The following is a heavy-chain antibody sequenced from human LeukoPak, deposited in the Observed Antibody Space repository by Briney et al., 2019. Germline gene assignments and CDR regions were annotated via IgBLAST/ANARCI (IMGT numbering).Heavy chain of an antibody. CDR2: INHSGST. D-gene: IGHD2-8*01. J-gene: IGHJ5*02. CDR3: ARSGVLNRWNWFDP. V-gene: IGHV4-34*01. Sequence: SETLSLTCAVYGGSFSGYYWSWIRQPPGKGLEWIGEINHSGSTNYNPSLKSRVTISVDTSKNQFSLKLSSVTAADTAVYYCARSGVLNRWNWFDPWGQGTLVTVSS. CDR1: GGSFSGYY.